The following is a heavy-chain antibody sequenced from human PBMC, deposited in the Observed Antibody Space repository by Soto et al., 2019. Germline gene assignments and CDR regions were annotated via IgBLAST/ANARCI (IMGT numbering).Heavy chain of an antibody. Sequence: GGSLRLSCAASGFTFTRYIMNWVRQAPGKGLEWVSSISRTTNYIYYGDSMKGRFTISRDNAKNSLYLEMNSLRAEDTAVYYCARESQDLTSNFDCWGQGTLVTFSS. J-gene: IGHJ4*02. CDR2: ISRTTNYI. V-gene: IGHV3-21*06. CDR3: ARESQDLTSNFDC. CDR1: GFTFTRYI.